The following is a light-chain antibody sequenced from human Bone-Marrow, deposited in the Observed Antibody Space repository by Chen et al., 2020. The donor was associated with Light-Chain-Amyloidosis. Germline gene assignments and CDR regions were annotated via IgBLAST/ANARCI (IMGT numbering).Light chain of an antibody. CDR3: CSDAGSSTYV. CDR2: EGS. CDR1: SSDVGSYNL. J-gene: IGLJ1*01. Sequence: QSALTQPASVSGSPGQSITISCTGTSSDVGSYNLVSWYQQHPGKAPKLMIYEGSKRPSGVSKRFSGSKSGNTASLTISGLQAEDEADYYGCSDAGSSTYVFGTGTKFTVL. V-gene: IGLV2-23*01.